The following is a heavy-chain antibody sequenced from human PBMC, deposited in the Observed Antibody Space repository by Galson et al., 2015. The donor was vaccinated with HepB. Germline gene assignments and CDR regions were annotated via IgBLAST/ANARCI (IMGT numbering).Heavy chain of an antibody. CDR2: ISKSGYST. CDR1: GFTFTTYA. J-gene: IGHJ4*02. V-gene: IGHV3-23*01. D-gene: IGHD6-19*01. CDR3: AKEFNNGWFYFDY. Sequence: SLRLSCAASGFTFTTYALTWVRQAPGKGLEWVSTISKSGYSTYYADSVKGRSTISRDNSKNTLLLQMDSLRADDTAIYYCAKEFNNGWFYFDYWGQGTLVTVSS.